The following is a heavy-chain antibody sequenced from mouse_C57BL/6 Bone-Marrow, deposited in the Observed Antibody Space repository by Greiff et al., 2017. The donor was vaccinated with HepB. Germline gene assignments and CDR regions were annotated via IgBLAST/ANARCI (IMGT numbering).Heavy chain of an antibody. J-gene: IGHJ4*01. CDR3: ARAGQLRLHAMDY. D-gene: IGHD3-2*02. CDR1: GYTFTSYW. Sequence: VKLQQPGAELVKPGASVKMSCKASGYTFTSYWITWVKQRPGQGLEWIGDIYPGSGSTNYNEKFKSKATLTVDTSSSTAYMQLSSLTSEDSAVYYCARAGQLRLHAMDYWGQGTSVTVSS. V-gene: IGHV1-55*01. CDR2: IYPGSGST.